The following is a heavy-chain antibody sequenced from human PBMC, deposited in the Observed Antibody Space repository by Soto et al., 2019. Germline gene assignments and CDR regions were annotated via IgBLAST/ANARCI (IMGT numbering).Heavy chain of an antibody. Sequence: QLQLQESGPGLVKPSETLSLTCTVSGGSISTNNYYWGWIRQPPGKGREGIGSIFYSGSTYYTPSLESPVTISVDTTKRELSLELTLLTGASTADYYCATFPCYSSPKSGFDYWGQGTLVSVSS. J-gene: IGHJ4*02. CDR2: IFYSGST. V-gene: IGHV4-39*01. CDR3: ATFPCYSSPKSGFDY. D-gene: IGHD6-13*01. CDR1: GGSISTNNYY.